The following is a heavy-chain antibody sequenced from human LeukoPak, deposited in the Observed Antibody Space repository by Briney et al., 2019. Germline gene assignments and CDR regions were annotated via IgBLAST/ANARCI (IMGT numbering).Heavy chain of an antibody. Sequence: ASVRVSCTASGYTFTSYGISWVREAPGQGLEWMGWIIAYNGNTNYAQKLQGRVTMTTDTSTSTAYMELRSLRSDDTAVYYCARDRQYGDYVSFDYWGQGTLVTVSS. D-gene: IGHD4-17*01. J-gene: IGHJ4*02. V-gene: IGHV1-18*01. CDR3: ARDRQYGDYVSFDY. CDR1: GYTFTSYG. CDR2: IIAYNGNT.